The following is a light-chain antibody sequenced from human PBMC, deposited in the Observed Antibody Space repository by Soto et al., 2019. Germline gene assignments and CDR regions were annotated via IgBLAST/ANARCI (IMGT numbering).Light chain of an antibody. V-gene: IGKV1-8*01. CDR3: QQYYSYPPGT. CDR2: AAS. Sequence: AIRMTQSPSSLSASTGDRVTITCRASQGISSYLAWYQQKPGKAPKLLIYAASTLQSGVPSRFSGSGSGTDFTLTISCLQSEDFATYSCQQYYSYPPGTFGPGTKVDIK. CDR1: QGISSY. J-gene: IGKJ3*01.